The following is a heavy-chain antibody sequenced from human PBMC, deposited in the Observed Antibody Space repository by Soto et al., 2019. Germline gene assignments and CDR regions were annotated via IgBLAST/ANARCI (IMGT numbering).Heavy chain of an antibody. D-gene: IGHD6-6*01. CDR1: GGSFSGYY. Sequence: SETLSLTCAVYGGSFSGYYWSWIRQPPGKGLEWIGEINHSGSTNYNSSLKSRVTISVDTSKNQFSLKLSSVTAADTAVYYCAREVAARPLYYYYYMDVWGKGTTVTVSS. V-gene: IGHV4-34*01. CDR2: INHSGST. J-gene: IGHJ6*03. CDR3: AREVAARPLYYYYYMDV.